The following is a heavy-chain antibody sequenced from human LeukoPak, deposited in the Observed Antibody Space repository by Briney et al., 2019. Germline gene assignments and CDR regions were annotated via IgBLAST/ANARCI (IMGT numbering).Heavy chain of an antibody. CDR1: GFTFSSYA. D-gene: IGHD3-3*01. V-gene: IGHV3-30-3*01. J-gene: IGHJ4*02. Sequence: GGSLRLSCAASGFTFSSYAMHWVRQAPGKGLEWVAVISYDGSNKYYADPVKGRFTISRDNSKNTLYLQMNSLRAEDTAVYYCARAQGTYYDFWGFDYWGQGTLVTVSS. CDR2: ISYDGSNK. CDR3: ARAQGTYYDFWGFDY.